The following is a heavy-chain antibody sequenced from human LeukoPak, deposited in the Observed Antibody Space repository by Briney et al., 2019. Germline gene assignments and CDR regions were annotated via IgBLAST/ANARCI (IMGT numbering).Heavy chain of an antibody. CDR1: GFTFSSYA. D-gene: IGHD1-26*01. CDR3: ARERVGAGAFDI. Sequence: GGSLRLSCAASGFTFSSYAMHWVRQAPGKGLGWVAVISYDGSNKYYADSVKGRFTISRDNSKNTLYLQMNSLRAEDTAVYYCARERVGAGAFDIWGQGTMVTVSS. CDR2: ISYDGSNK. V-gene: IGHV3-30-3*01. J-gene: IGHJ3*02.